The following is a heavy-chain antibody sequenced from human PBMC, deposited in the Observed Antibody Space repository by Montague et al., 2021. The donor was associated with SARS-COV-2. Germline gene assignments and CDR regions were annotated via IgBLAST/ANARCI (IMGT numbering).Heavy chain of an antibody. V-gene: IGHV3-23*03. CDR1: GFTFNNYA. D-gene: IGHD3-3*01. J-gene: IGHJ4*02. CDR2: IYSDGSST. Sequence: SLRLSCAASGFTFNNYAMTWVRQAPGKGLEWVSIIYSDGSSTYYADSVKGRFTISRDNSKNTLYLQMNSLRAEDTAVYSCTKGGRNFYELDGFDFWGQGTLVTVSS. CDR3: TKGGRNFYELDGFDF.